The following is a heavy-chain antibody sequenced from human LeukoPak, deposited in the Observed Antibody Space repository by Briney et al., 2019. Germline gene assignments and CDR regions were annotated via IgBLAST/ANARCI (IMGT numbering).Heavy chain of an antibody. J-gene: IGHJ5*02. Sequence: ASVKVSCKASGYTFTGYYMHWVRQAPGQGLEWMGWINPNSGGTNYAQKFQGWVTMTRDTSISTAYMELSRLRSDDTAVYYCARVVVGATRDWFDPWGQGTLVTVSS. CDR3: ARVVVGATRDWFDP. D-gene: IGHD1-26*01. V-gene: IGHV1-2*04. CDR1: GYTFTGYY. CDR2: INPNSGGT.